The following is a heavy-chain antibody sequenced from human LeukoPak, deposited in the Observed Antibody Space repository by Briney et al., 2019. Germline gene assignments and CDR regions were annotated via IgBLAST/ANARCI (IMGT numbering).Heavy chain of an antibody. Sequence: GGALRLSCAASVFTFTRYWMSWVRQPPGKGREWVGNINQDGSEKYYVNCVKGRFIISRDNAKNSLYLQMNSLSAEDTAVYYCASSGSHYQFDYWGQGTLVNVSS. CDR3: ASSGSHYQFDY. CDR1: VFTFTRYW. V-gene: IGHV3-7*01. J-gene: IGHJ4*02. D-gene: IGHD3-10*01. CDR2: INQDGSEK.